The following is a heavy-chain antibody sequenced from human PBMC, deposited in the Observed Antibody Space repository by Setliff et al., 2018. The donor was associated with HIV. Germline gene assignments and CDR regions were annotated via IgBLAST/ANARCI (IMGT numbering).Heavy chain of an antibody. CDR3: ARDATRGGDMDV. J-gene: IGHJ6*03. CDR2: ISGTGYTI. CDR1: GFTFSSYS. Sequence: LRLSCAASGFTFSSYSMNWVRQAPGKGPEWVSCISGTGYTIYYADSVKGRFTISRDNAKDSLYLQMNNLRAEDTAVYYCARDATRGGDMDVWGKGITVTVSS. V-gene: IGHV3-48*03. D-gene: IGHD2-15*01.